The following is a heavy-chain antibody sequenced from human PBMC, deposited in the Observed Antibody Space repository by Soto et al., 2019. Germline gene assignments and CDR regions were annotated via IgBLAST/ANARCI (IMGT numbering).Heavy chain of an antibody. V-gene: IGHV4-4*07. CDR1: GASIRGLY. CDR3: VREGTKTFRDWFEP. Sequence: SETLSLTCTVSGASIRGLYWSRIRKPDGKGLAWIGRIYATGTTDYNPSLKSRVMMSVDTSKKQFSLKLRAVTSAYTAVYCCVREGTKTFRDWFEPWVQGISVTVSS. D-gene: IGHD3-16*01. J-gene: IGHJ5*02. CDR2: IYATGTT.